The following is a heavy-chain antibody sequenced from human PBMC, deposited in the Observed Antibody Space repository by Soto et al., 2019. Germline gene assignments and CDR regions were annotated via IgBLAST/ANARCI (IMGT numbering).Heavy chain of an antibody. CDR3: ASSIAARLDYGMDV. D-gene: IGHD6-6*01. CDR1: GFTFSSYG. J-gene: IGHJ6*02. V-gene: IGHV3-33*01. Sequence: PGGSLRLSCAASGFTFSSYGMHWVRQAPGKGLEWVAVIWYDGSNKYYADSVKGRFTISRDNSKNTLYLQMNSLRAEDTAVYYCASSIAARLDYGMDVWGQGTTVTVSS. CDR2: IWYDGSNK.